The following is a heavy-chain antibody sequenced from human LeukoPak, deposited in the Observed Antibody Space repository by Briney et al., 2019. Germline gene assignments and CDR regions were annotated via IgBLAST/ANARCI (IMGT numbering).Heavy chain of an antibody. Sequence: PGGSLRLSCAASGFTFSSYWMSWVRQAPGKGLEWVANIKQDGSEKYYVDSVKGRFTISRDNAKNSLYLQMNSLRAEDTAVYYCARGPYCSGGSCYAGGGEDVWGKGTTVTVSS. CDR1: GFTFSSYW. V-gene: IGHV3-7*01. CDR2: IKQDGSEK. D-gene: IGHD2-15*01. CDR3: ARGPYCSGGSCYAGGGEDV. J-gene: IGHJ6*04.